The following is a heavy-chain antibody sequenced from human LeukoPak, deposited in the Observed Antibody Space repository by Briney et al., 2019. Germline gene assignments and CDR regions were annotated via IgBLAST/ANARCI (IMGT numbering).Heavy chain of an antibody. CDR1: GFTVSSNY. V-gene: IGHV3-53*01. J-gene: IGHJ6*03. Sequence: GGSLRLSRAASGFTVSSNYMSWVRQAPGKGLEWVSVIYSGGSTYYADSVKGRFTISRDNSKNTLYLQMNSLRAEDTAVYYCARGKKIAARLYYYYYYMDVWGKGTTVTVSS. CDR3: ARGKKIAARLYYYYYYMDV. CDR2: IYSGGST. D-gene: IGHD6-6*01.